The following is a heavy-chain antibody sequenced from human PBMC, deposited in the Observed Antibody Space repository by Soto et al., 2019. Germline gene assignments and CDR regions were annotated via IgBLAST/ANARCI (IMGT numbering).Heavy chain of an antibody. J-gene: IGHJ5*02. D-gene: IGHD2-2*02. Sequence: PSETLSLTCTVSGGSVSSGNYYWSWIRQPPGKGLEWIGYIYYSGSTNYNPSLKSRVTISIDTSKNQFSLKLSSVTAADTAVYYCARDGIYCSSTSCYTDWFDPWGQGTLATVSS. CDR3: ARDGIYCSSTSCYTDWFDP. CDR1: GGSVSSGNYY. V-gene: IGHV4-61*01. CDR2: IYYSGST.